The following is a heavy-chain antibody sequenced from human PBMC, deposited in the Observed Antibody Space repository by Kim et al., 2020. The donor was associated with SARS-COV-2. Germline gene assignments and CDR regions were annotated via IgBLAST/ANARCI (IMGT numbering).Heavy chain of an antibody. J-gene: IGHJ6*02. Sequence: GGSLRLSCAASGFTFSSYGMHWVRQAPGKGLEWVAVIWYDGSNKYYADSVKGRFTISRDNSKNTLYLQMNSLRAEDTAVYYCARDLPRPYQLLGQNYYYGMDVRGQGTTVTVSS. D-gene: IGHD6-19*01. V-gene: IGHV3-33*01. CDR1: GFTFSSYG. CDR2: IWYDGSNK. CDR3: ARDLPRPYQLLGQNYYYGMDV.